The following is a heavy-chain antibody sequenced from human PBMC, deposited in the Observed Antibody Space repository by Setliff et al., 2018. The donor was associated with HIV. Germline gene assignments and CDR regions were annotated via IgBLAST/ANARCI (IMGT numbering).Heavy chain of an antibody. CDR1: GFTFSNAW. V-gene: IGHV3-15*04. CDR2: IASRFDGETT. Sequence: GGSLRLSCVASGFTFSNAWMTWVRQGPGKGLEWVGRIASRFDGETTDYAAPVRGRFTVSRDDSKNTLYLQMNSLKTEDTAVYYCVTDEKVAFDMWGQGTMVTVSS. CDR3: VTDEKVAFDM. J-gene: IGHJ3*02.